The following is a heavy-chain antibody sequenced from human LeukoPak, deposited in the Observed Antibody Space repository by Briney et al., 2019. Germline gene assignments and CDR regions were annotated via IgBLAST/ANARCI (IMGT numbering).Heavy chain of an antibody. CDR3: ARPSDGSYHYYFDY. Sequence: GESLKISCKGSGSSFSNYWIAWVRQMPGKGLEWMGIIYPGDSDTRYSPSFQGQVTISADKSVSTAYLQWSSLKASDTAMYYCARPSDGSYHYYFDYWGQGTMVTVSS. J-gene: IGHJ4*03. V-gene: IGHV5-51*01. CDR1: GSSFSNYW. CDR2: IYPGDSDT. D-gene: IGHD1-26*01.